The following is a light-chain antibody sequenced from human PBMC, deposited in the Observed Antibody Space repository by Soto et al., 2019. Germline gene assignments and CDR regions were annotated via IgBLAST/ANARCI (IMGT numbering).Light chain of an antibody. CDR3: QQSYSALVT. V-gene: IGKV1-39*01. J-gene: IGKJ4*01. CDR2: LTS. Sequence: IQMTQSPSSLSASIGDRVNITCRASQSINTYLNWYRQRPGKAPELLIYLTSTLRTGVPSRFSGSGSGTDFSLTISSLQPEDFATYYCQQSYSALVTFGGGTKVEI. CDR1: QSINTY.